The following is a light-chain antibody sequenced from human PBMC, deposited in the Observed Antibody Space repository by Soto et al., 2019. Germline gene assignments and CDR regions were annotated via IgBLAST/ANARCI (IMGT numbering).Light chain of an antibody. J-gene: IGKJ5*01. CDR3: QQSHSAPT. Sequence: DIQMTQSPSSLSASVGDSVTISCRSSQNIDTFLNWYQQKAGEAPKLLIRSSTTLQDGVPSRFTGSGSGTEFALTIGSLQPEDFASYYCQQSHSAPTFGQG. V-gene: IGKV1-39*01. CDR2: SST. CDR1: QNIDTF.